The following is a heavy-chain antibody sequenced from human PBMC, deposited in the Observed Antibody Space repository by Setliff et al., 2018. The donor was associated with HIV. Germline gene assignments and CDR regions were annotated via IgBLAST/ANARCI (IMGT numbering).Heavy chain of an antibody. J-gene: IGHJ3*02. D-gene: IGHD2-2*01. CDR3: ARDRCSSTSRYGVHDAFDI. Sequence: SVKVSCKASGGTFSSYAISWVRQAPGQGLEWMGGIIPIFGTANYAQKFQGRVTMTTDESTSTAYMELSSLRSEDTAVYYCARDRCSSTSRYGVHDAFDIWGQGTMVTV. V-gene: IGHV1-69*05. CDR1: GGTFSSYA. CDR2: IIPIFGTA.